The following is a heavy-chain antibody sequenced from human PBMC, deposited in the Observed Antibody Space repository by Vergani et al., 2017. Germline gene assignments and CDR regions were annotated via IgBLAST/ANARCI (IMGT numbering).Heavy chain of an antibody. Sequence: QVQLVQSGAEVKKPGASVKVSCKASGYTFTSYYMHWVRQAPGQGLEWMGIIKPSGGSTSYAQKFQGRVTMTRDTSTSTVYMELSSMRSEDTAVYYCARGMAIFGAFDYWGQGTLVTVSS. J-gene: IGHJ4*02. V-gene: IGHV1-46*01. CDR2: IKPSGGST. CDR1: GYTFTSYY. CDR3: ARGMAIFGAFDY. D-gene: IGHD3-3*01.